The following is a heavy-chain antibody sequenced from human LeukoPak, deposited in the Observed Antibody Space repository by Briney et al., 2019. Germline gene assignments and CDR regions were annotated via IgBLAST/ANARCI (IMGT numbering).Heavy chain of an antibody. D-gene: IGHD3-16*01. CDR1: GGSISTYY. CDR2: VHYSGNT. Sequence: PSETLSLTCTVSGGSISTYYWSWIRQTPGRGLEWIAYVHYSGNTNYNPSLKSRVTISLDTSNNQFSLKLSSVTAADTAVYYCAGGSHAWGTYTWGLWGQGTLVTVSS. V-gene: IGHV4-59*01. CDR3: AGGSHAWGTYTWGL. J-gene: IGHJ4*02.